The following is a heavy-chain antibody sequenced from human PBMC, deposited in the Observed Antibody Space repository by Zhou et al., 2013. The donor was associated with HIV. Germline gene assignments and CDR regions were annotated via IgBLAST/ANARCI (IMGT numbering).Heavy chain of an antibody. CDR2: ISGYNGNT. V-gene: IGHV1-18*04. J-gene: IGHJ4*02. D-gene: IGHD2-2*01. CDR1: GYTLTSYG. Sequence: QVQLVQSGAEVKKPGASVKVSCKASGYTLTSYGFSWVRQAPGQGLEWMGWISGYNGNTNYAQKLQGRVTVTIDTSTSIAYMELRSLRSDDTAVYYCARDSCTSTSCYFDYWAREPWSPSPQ. CDR3: ARDSCTSTSCYFDY.